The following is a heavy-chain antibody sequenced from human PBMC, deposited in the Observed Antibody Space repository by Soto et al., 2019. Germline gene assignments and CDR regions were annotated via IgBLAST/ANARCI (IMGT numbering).Heavy chain of an antibody. CDR2: IGGSGIST. CDR3: AKGRTFRLTAGIWGN. CDR1: GFTFSSYA. Sequence: GGSLRLSCAASGFTFSSYAMSWVRQAPGEGLEWVSGIGGSGISTYYADSVKGRFSLSRDNSKNRLYLQMNGLRAEDTAVYYCAKGRTFRLTAGIWGNWGQGALVTVSS. D-gene: IGHD3-16*01. J-gene: IGHJ4*02. V-gene: IGHV3-23*01.